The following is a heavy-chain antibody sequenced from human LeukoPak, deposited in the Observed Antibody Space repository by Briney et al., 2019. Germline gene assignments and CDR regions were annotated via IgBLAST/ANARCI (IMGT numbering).Heavy chain of an antibody. CDR3: AREGAPMIVVVIGAFDT. J-gene: IGHJ3*02. Sequence: SQTLSLTCAISGDSVSSNSAAWNWIRQSPSRGLEWLGRTYYRSKWYNDYAVSVKSQITINPDTSKNQFSLQLNSVTPEDTAVYYCAREGAPMIVVVIGAFDTWGQGTMVTVSS. CDR1: GDSVSSNSAA. CDR2: TYYRSKWYN. D-gene: IGHD3-22*01. V-gene: IGHV6-1*01.